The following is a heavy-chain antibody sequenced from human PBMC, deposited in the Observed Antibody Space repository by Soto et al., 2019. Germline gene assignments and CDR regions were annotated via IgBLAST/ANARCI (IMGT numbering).Heavy chain of an antibody. CDR3: ASCGLLIAAASDAFDI. CDR1: GFTFSSYS. V-gene: IGHV3-21*01. J-gene: IGHJ3*02. D-gene: IGHD6-13*01. CDR2: ISSSSYI. Sequence: GGSLRLSCAASGFTFSSYSIDWVRQAPGKGLEWVSSISSSSYIYYADSVKGRFTISRDNAKNSLYLQMNSLRAEDTAVYYCASCGLLIAAASDAFDIWGQGTMVTVSS.